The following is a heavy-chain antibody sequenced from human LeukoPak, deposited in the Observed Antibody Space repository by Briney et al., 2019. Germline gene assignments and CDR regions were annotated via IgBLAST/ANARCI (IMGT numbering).Heavy chain of an antibody. J-gene: IGHJ5*02. CDR3: ARDTSSSWYGNWFDP. CDR1: GFTFSSYA. Sequence: PGRPLRLSCAASGFTFSSYAMHWVRQAPGKGLEWVAAISYDGSNKYYADSVKGRFTISRDNSKNTLYLQMNSLRAEDTAVYYCARDTSSSWYGNWFDPWGQGTLVTVSS. V-gene: IGHV3-30-3*01. D-gene: IGHD6-13*01. CDR2: ISYDGSNK.